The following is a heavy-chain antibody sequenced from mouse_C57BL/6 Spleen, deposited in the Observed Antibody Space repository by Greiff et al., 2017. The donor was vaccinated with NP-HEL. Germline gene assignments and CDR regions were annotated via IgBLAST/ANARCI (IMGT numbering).Heavy chain of an antibody. V-gene: IGHV1-55*01. CDR1: GYTFTSYW. J-gene: IGHJ1*03. Sequence: VQLQQPGAELVKPGASVKMSCKASGYTFTSYWITWVKQRPGQGLEWIGDIYPGSGSTNYNEKFKSKATLTVDTSSGTAYMQLSSLTSEDSAVYYCARHYYGSSYGYFDVWGTGTTVTVSS. CDR2: IYPGSGST. CDR3: ARHYYGSSYGYFDV. D-gene: IGHD1-1*01.